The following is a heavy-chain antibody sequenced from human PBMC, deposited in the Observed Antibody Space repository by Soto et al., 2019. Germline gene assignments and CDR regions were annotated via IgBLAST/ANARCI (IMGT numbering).Heavy chain of an antibody. J-gene: IGHJ4*02. CDR3: ARDDNSSFDY. Sequence: SETLSLTCTVSGGSISSRSYYWTWIRQHPGKGLEWIGHIFYSGTTYYNPSLKSRVTISVDTSKNQFSLKLSSVTAADTAFYYCARDDNSSFDYWGLGTLVTVSS. V-gene: IGHV4-31*03. D-gene: IGHD6-6*01. CDR1: GGSISSRSYY. CDR2: IFYSGTT.